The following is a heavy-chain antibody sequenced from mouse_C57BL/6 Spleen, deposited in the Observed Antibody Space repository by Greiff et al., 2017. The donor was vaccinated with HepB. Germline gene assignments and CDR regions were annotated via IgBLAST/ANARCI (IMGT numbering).Heavy chain of an antibody. CDR2: IDPSDSYT. CDR3: ARGGYYYGSSLFDY. Sequence: QVQLQQSGAELVKPGASVKLSCKASGYTFTSYWMQWVKQRPGQGLEWIGEIDPSDSYTNYNQKFKGKATLTVDTSSSTAYMQLSSLTSEDSAVYYCARGGYYYGSSLFDYWGQGTTLTVSS. V-gene: IGHV1-50*01. CDR1: GYTFTSYW. J-gene: IGHJ2*01. D-gene: IGHD1-1*01.